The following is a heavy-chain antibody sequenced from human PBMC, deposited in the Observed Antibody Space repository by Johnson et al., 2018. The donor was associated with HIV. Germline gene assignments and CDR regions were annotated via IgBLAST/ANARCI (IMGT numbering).Heavy chain of an antibody. V-gene: IGHV3-30*02. D-gene: IGHD3-22*01. CDR2: IRYDGSNK. Sequence: QVQLVESGGGVVQPGGSLRLSCAASGFTFSSYGMHWVRQAPGKGLEWVAFIRYDGSNKYYADSVKGRFTISRDNSKNRLYLQMNSLRAEDTAVYYCAILPDYYDSSGYYHDDAFDIWGQGTMVTVSS. J-gene: IGHJ3*02. CDR3: AILPDYYDSSGYYHDDAFDI. CDR1: GFTFSSYG.